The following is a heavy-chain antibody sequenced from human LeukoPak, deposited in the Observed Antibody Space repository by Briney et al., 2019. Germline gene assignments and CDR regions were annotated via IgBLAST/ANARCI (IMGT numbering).Heavy chain of an antibody. Sequence: PGRSLRLSCVGSGFAFHNYAMHWVRRPPGKGLEWVAAINWNSDTKSYADSVKGRFTISRDRARNSLYQQMESMSTEDTDLYYCAKDTGGNGAYFYAMDVWGQGTSVTVSS. V-gene: IGHV3-9*01. D-gene: IGHD4-23*01. CDR3: AKDTGGNGAYFYAMDV. CDR1: GFAFHNYA. CDR2: INWNSDTK. J-gene: IGHJ6*02.